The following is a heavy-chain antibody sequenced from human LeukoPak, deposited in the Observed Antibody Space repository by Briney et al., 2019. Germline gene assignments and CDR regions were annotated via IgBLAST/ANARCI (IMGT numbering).Heavy chain of an antibody. CDR3: AKAPGTGTAARYFEY. D-gene: IGHD1-1*01. J-gene: IGHJ4*02. CDR2: ISGSGGET. V-gene: IGHV3-23*01. Sequence: ETLSLTCTVSGGSISSSSYYWGWIRQAPGKGLEWVSVISGSGGETNYADSVKGRFTISRDNSKNTLYLQMNSLRAEDTAVYHCAKAPGTGTAARYFEYWGQGTLVTVSS. CDR1: GGSISSSSYY.